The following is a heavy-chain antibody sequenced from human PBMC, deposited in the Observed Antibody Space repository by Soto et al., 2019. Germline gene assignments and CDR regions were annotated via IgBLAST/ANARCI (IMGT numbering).Heavy chain of an antibody. CDR2: ISSNSAYI. V-gene: IGHV3-21*01. CDR3: TRDASRDSSARGWFDP. Sequence: PGGSLRLSCAASGFTFRGFTMNWVRQAPGKGLEWVSTISSNSAYIYYTDALRGRFTISRDNAKNSLHLQMNSLRAEGTAVYYCTRDASRDSSARGWFDPWGPGTLVTVSS. J-gene: IGHJ5*02. D-gene: IGHD6-13*01. CDR1: GFTFRGFT.